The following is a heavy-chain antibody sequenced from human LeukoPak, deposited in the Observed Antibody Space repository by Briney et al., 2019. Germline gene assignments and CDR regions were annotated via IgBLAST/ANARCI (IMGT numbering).Heavy chain of an antibody. J-gene: IGHJ4*02. D-gene: IGHD3-10*01. CDR2: LIPIFCTP. CDR3: ADGLGGGTATDY. Sequence: ASVKVSCKASGYTFTSYGISWVRQAPGQGLEWMGGLIPIFCTPNYAQKFQGRVTITADESTTTAYMDLSSLRSKDTAVYYCADGLGGGTATDYWGQGNLVTVSS. V-gene: IGHV1-69*13. CDR1: GYTFTSYG.